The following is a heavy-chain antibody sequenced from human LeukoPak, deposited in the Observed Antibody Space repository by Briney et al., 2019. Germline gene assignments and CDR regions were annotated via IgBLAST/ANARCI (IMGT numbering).Heavy chain of an antibody. Sequence: SGTLSLTRGVSGGSITSTNYWTLVRQPPGKGLEWIGEVNLQGSTNYNPSLMGRVAISVDMSENHISLQLTSVTAADTAVYYCAREGGPYRPLDYSGQGTLVTVSS. J-gene: IGHJ4*02. CDR1: GGSITSTNY. CDR2: VNLQGST. CDR3: AREGGPYRPLDY. V-gene: IGHV4-4*02.